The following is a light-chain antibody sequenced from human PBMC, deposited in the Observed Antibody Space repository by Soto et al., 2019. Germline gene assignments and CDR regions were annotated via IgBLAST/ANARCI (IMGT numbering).Light chain of an antibody. CDR2: EVD. V-gene: IGLV2-14*01. J-gene: IGLJ3*02. Sequence: QSALTQPASVSGSPGQSITISCTGTSSDVGGYNYVSWYQQHPGKAPKLMIYEVDIRPSGVSYRFSGFKFGNTASLTISGLQAEDEADYYRSSYTSSSSLVFGGGTKLTVL. CDR1: SSDVGGYNY. CDR3: SSYTSSSSLV.